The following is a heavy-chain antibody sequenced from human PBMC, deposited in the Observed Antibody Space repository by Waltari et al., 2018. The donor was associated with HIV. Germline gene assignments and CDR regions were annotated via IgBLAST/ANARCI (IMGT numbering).Heavy chain of an antibody. V-gene: IGHV3-7*01. CDR3: ARVMTTVTFFDY. J-gene: IGHJ4*02. CDR1: GFTFSTYW. D-gene: IGHD4-17*01. CDR2: IRQDGREK. Sequence: EVQLVESGGGLVQPGGSLRLSCTASGFTFSTYWMSWVRQAPGKGLEWVANIRQDGREKYYVDSVEGRFTISRDNAKTSLYLQMNSLRAEDTAVYYCARVMTTVTFFDYWGQGTLVTISS.